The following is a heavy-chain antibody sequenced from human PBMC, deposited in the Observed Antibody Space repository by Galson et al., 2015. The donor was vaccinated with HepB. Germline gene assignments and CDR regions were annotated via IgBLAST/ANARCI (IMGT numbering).Heavy chain of an antibody. D-gene: IGHD3-22*01. CDR2: ISASGDHT. Sequence: SLRLSCAASKFIFKNYAMSWVRQAPGKGLEWISSISASGDHTYYGDSVKGRFTISRDNSKSTLFLQMNGLRTEDTAIYYCAKVRGDYYYDTSGLDAFDIWGQGTMVTVSS. V-gene: IGHV3-23*01. CDR1: KFIFKNYA. CDR3: AKVRGDYYYDTSGLDAFDI. J-gene: IGHJ3*02.